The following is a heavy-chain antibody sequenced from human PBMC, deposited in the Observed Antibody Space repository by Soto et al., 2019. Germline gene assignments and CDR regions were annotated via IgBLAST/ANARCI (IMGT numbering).Heavy chain of an antibody. CDR3: TTGVGGYPSGFDY. CDR2: IKSKTDGGTT. V-gene: IGHV3-15*01. CDR1: GFTFSNAW. J-gene: IGHJ4*02. D-gene: IGHD3-22*01. Sequence: EVQLVESGGGLVKPGGSLRLSCAASGFTFSNAWMSWVRQAPGKGLEWVGRIKSKTDGGTTDYAAPVKGRFTISRDDSKNTLYLQMNSLKTEDTAVYYCTTGVGGYPSGFDYWGQGTLVTVSS.